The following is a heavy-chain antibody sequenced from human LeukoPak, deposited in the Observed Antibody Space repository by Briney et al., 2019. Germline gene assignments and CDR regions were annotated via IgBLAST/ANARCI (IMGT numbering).Heavy chain of an antibody. CDR2: IHYSGRT. J-gene: IGHJ5*02. CDR3: AKVRYGTFNWFDP. CDR1: GGSIRNYY. V-gene: IGHV4-59*12. Sequence: SETLSLTCTVSGGSIRNYYWDWVRQPPGKGLDWIGYIHYSGRTSYNPSLKSRVTISVDTSKNQFSLKLSSVTAADTAVYYCAKVRYGTFNWFDPWGQGTLVTVSS. D-gene: IGHD2/OR15-2a*01.